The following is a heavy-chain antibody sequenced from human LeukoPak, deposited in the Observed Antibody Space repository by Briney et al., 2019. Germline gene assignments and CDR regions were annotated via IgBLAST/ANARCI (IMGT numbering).Heavy chain of an antibody. Sequence: HPGGSLRLSCAASGFTFSSYAMSWVRQAPGKGLEWVSAISGSGGSTYYADSVKGRFTISRDNSKNTLYLQMNSLRAEDTAVYYCAREAREGYSGYESPGNYFDYWGQGTLVTVSS. CDR2: ISGSGGST. CDR3: AREAREGYSGYESPGNYFDY. V-gene: IGHV3-23*01. D-gene: IGHD5-12*01. CDR1: GFTFSSYA. J-gene: IGHJ4*02.